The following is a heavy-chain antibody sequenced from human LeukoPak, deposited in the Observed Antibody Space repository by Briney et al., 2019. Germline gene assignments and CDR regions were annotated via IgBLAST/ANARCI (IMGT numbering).Heavy chain of an antibody. Sequence: PGRSPRLSCAASGLTLSSYGMHWVRQAPGKGLEWVAVISHDGSNKYYADSVKGRFTISRDNAKNTLYLQMDSLSVEDTAVYYCAKLRGYYGSGQQITLDYWGQGTLVTVSS. D-gene: IGHD3-10*01. J-gene: IGHJ4*02. CDR1: GLTLSSYG. CDR3: AKLRGYYGSGQQITLDY. V-gene: IGHV3-30*18. CDR2: ISHDGSNK.